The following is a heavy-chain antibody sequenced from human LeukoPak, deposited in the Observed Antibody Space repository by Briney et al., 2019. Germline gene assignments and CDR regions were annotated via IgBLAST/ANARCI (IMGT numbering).Heavy chain of an antibody. CDR2: IRPSTGGT. D-gene: IGHD3-10*01. Sequence: ASVTISFKASGYTFTDFHIHWLRQAPGQGLEWMGWIRPSTGGTSYSQRFQGRVTMTRDTSINTVYMDLRGLRSDDTALYYCAKEGQRWFGELNWFDPWGQGTLVSVSS. V-gene: IGHV1-2*02. J-gene: IGHJ5*02. CDR3: AKEGQRWFGELNWFDP. CDR1: GYTFTDFH.